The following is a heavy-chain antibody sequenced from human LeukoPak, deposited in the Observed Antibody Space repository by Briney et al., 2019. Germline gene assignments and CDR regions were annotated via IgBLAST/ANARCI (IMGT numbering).Heavy chain of an antibody. Sequence: PGRSLRLSCAASGFTFDDYAMHWVRQAPGKGLEWVSGISWNSGSIGYADSVKGRFTISRDNAKNSLYLQMNSLRAEDTALYYCAKGGITMIVKAFDIWGQGTMVTVSS. CDR2: ISWNSGSI. CDR3: AKGGITMIVKAFDI. CDR1: GFTFDDYA. J-gene: IGHJ3*02. V-gene: IGHV3-9*01. D-gene: IGHD3-22*01.